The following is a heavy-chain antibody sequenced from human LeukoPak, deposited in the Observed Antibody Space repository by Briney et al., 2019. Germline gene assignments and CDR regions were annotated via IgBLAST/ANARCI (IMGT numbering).Heavy chain of an antibody. CDR3: AKDEGGDYVGLDY. CDR2: ISDDGTKE. J-gene: IGHJ4*02. D-gene: IGHD4-17*01. Sequence: GGSLRLSCAASGFTFSGYAMSWVRLAPGKGLEWVAVISDDGTKEYYADSVKGRFTVSRDNSKNTLYLQMNSLRTEDTAVYYCAKDEGGDYVGLDYWGQGTLVTVSS. CDR1: GFTFSGYA. V-gene: IGHV3-30*18.